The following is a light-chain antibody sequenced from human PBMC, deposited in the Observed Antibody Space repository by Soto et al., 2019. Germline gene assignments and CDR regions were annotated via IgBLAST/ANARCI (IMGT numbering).Light chain of an antibody. CDR2: YDS. Sequence: VLTQPPSVSVAPGKTARITCGGKDIGSKSVHWFQQKPGQAPVLVIYYDSDRPSGIPQRFSGSNSGNTATLTISRVEAGDEADYYCQVWDSSSDHVVFGGGTKVTVL. J-gene: IGLJ2*01. V-gene: IGLV3-21*04. CDR3: QVWDSSSDHVV. CDR1: DIGSKS.